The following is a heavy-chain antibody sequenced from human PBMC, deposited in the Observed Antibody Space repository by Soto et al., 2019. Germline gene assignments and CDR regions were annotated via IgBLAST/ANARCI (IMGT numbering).Heavy chain of an antibody. D-gene: IGHD3-10*01. V-gene: IGHV4-59*01. CDR2: INYSGST. J-gene: IGHJ4*02. CDR1: SGSISSYN. CDR3: ARENYYAPDS. Sequence: PSETLSLTCTVSSGSISSYNWNWVRQPPGKGLEWIGFINYSGSTHYNPSLKSRVTISLDTSKNQFSLKLNSVTAADTAVYYCARENYYAPDSWGPGTLVTVSS.